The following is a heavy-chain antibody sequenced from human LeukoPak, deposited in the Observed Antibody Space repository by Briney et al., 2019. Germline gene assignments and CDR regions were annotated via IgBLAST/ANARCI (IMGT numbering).Heavy chain of an antibody. Sequence: PGGSLRLSRTASGFTFRSYTMNWVRQAPGKGLEWVSSISGGSSYIYYADSVKGRFTISRDNTKNSVYLQMNGLRAEDTAIYYCARDGYCNSITCFDYWGQGTLVTVSS. CDR3: ARDGYCNSITCFDY. D-gene: IGHD2-2*03. J-gene: IGHJ4*02. V-gene: IGHV3-21*01. CDR2: ISGGSSYI. CDR1: GFTFRSYT.